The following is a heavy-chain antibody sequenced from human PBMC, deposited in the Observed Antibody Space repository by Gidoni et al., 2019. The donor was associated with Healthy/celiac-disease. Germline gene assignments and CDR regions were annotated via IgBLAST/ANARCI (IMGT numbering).Heavy chain of an antibody. CDR2: INPTSGAT. Sequence: QVQLVQSGEEGKKPGASVKASCKASGYTFTGYYMPWVRQAPGQGLEWLGWINPTSGATNYAQTFQGRVTMTRNTSISTAYMELSRLRSDDTAVYYCARDQGYSYGYSCWFDPWGQGTLVTVSS. D-gene: IGHD5-18*01. J-gene: IGHJ5*02. CDR1: GYTFTGYY. V-gene: IGHV1-2*02. CDR3: ARDQGYSYGYSCWFDP.